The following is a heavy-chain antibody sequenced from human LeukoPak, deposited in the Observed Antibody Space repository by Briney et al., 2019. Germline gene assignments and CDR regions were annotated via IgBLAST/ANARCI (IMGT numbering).Heavy chain of an antibody. Sequence: PGGSLRLSCAASGFTFSSYAMSWVRQAPGKGLEWVALISYDGSNKYYADSVKGRFTISRANSNNTLCLQMDSLRAEDTALYYCAKDGVDTNDAFDIWGQGTMVTVSS. CDR1: GFTFSSYA. V-gene: IGHV3-30*18. CDR3: AKDGVDTNDAFDI. CDR2: ISYDGSNK. J-gene: IGHJ3*02. D-gene: IGHD5-18*01.